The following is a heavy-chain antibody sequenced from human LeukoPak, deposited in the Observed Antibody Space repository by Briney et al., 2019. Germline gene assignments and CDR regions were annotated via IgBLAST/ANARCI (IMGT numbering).Heavy chain of an antibody. D-gene: IGHD3-22*01. V-gene: IGHV1-2*04. CDR2: INPNSGGT. CDR1: GYTFTGYY. CDR3: ARNPYDSSGLDAFDI. Sequence: ASVNVSCKASGYTFTGYYMHWVRQAPGQGLEWMGWINPNSGGTNYAQKFQGWVTMTRDTSISTAYMELSRLRSDDTAVYYCARNPYDSSGLDAFDIWGQGTMVTVSS. J-gene: IGHJ3*02.